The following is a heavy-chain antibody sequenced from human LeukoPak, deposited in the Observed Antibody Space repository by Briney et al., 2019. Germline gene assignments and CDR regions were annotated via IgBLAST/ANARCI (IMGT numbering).Heavy chain of an antibody. CDR1: GFTFDDYA. D-gene: IGHD6-19*01. J-gene: IGHJ4*02. CDR2: ISWNSGSI. V-gene: IGHV3-9*01. Sequence: PGRSLRLSCAASGFTFDDYAMHLVRQAPGKGLEWVSGISWNSGSIGYADSVKGRFTISRDNAKNSLYLQMNSLRAEDTALYYCAKAISRSGWVVGVDYWGQGTLVTVSS. CDR3: AKAISRSGWVVGVDY.